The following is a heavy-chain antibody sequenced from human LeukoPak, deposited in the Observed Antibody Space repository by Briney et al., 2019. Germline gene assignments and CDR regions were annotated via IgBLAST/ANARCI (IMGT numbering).Heavy chain of an antibody. Sequence: ASVKVSCKSSGYTFTNYDINWVRQATGQGLEWMGWVNPNSGNTGYAQKFQGRVTMTRNTSISTAYMELSSLRAEDTALYYCAKDLGPGSMATSPGFDYWGQGTLVTVSS. CDR1: GYTFTNYD. D-gene: IGHD5-24*01. V-gene: IGHV1-8*01. CDR2: VNPNSGNT. CDR3: AKDLGPGSMATSPGFDY. J-gene: IGHJ4*02.